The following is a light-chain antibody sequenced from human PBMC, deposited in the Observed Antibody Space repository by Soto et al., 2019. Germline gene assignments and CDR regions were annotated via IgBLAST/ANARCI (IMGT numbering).Light chain of an antibody. V-gene: IGKV1-39*01. J-gene: IGKJ1*01. Sequence: DIQMTQSPSSLSASVGDRVTITCRASQSISSYLNWYQQKPGQAPKILIYAASSLQSSVPSRVSGSGSGTDFTRTISSLQPEDFATYYGQQSYSNPRAFGQGAEVEIK. CDR1: QSISSY. CDR2: AAS. CDR3: QQSYSNPRA.